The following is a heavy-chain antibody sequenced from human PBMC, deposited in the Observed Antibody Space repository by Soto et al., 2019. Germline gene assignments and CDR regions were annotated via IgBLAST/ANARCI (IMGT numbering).Heavy chain of an antibody. CDR3: ARDDRYYGSGSYTTYYFDY. V-gene: IGHV1-69*01. CDR2: IIPIFGTA. Sequence: QVQLVQSGAEVKKPGSSVKVSCKASGGTFSSYAISWVRQAPGQGLEWMGGIIPIFGTANYAQKLQGRVTITADESTSTAYMELSSLRSEDTAVYYCARDDRYYGSGSYTTYYFDYWGQGTLVTVSS. D-gene: IGHD3-10*01. J-gene: IGHJ4*02. CDR1: GGTFSSYA.